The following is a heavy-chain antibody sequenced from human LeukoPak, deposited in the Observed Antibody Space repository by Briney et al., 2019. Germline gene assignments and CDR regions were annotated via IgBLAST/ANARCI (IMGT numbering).Heavy chain of an antibody. D-gene: IGHD2-21*01. CDR2: IIPIFGTA. Sequence: SVKVSCKASGGTFSSYAISWVRQAPGHGLEWMGGIIPIFGTANYAQKFQGRVTITADESTSTAYMELSSLRSEDTAVYYCARDLAYGGGDCYSVAFDIWGQGTMVTGSS. V-gene: IGHV1-69*01. CDR3: ARDLAYGGGDCYSVAFDI. CDR1: GGTFSSYA. J-gene: IGHJ3*02.